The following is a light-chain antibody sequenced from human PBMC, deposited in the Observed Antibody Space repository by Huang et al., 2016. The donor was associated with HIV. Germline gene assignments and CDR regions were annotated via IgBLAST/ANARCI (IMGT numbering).Light chain of an antibody. J-gene: IGKJ2*01. CDR1: QSVSSY. CDR3: QQYNNKWYT. CDR2: GAS. V-gene: IGKV3-15*01. Sequence: EIVMTQSPPTLSVTPGERATLSCRASQSVSSYLSWYQQKPGQAPRLLIYGASTRATGTPARCSGSWSGTEVTRTISSRQSEDFAVYYCQQYNNKWYTFGQGTKLEIK.